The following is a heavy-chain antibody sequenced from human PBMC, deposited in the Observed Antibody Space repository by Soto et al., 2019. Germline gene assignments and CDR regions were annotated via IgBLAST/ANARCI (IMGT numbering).Heavy chain of an antibody. CDR3: TRQSGVPAYYYYYMDV. Sequence: EVQLVESGGGLVQPGGSLKLSWVASGFTFSGPAMHWVRQASGKGLEWVGRIRSKANSYATAYAASVKGRFTISRDDSKNMAYLQMNSLKTEDTAVYYCTRQSGVPAYYYYYMDVWGKGTTVTVSS. V-gene: IGHV3-73*01. J-gene: IGHJ6*03. CDR2: IRSKANSYAT. D-gene: IGHD2-2*01. CDR1: GFTFSGPA.